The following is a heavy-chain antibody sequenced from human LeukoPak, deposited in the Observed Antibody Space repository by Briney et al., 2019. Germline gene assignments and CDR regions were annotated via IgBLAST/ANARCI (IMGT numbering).Heavy chain of an antibody. CDR2: IRSNAYGGTT. Sequence: PGGSLRLSCTASGFSFGDYAMSWFRQAPGKGLEWVSFIRSNAYGGTTEYAASVKGRFTISRDDSKSTAYLQMNSLKTEDTAVYYCTRDQRYCSNTTCPRFDYWGQGTLVTVSS. J-gene: IGHJ4*02. CDR3: TRDQRYCSNTTCPRFDY. D-gene: IGHD2-2*01. V-gene: IGHV3-49*03. CDR1: GFSFGDYA.